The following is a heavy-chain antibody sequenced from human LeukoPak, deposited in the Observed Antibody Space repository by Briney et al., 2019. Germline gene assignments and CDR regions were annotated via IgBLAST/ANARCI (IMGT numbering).Heavy chain of an antibody. J-gene: IGHJ5*02. CDR2: ISQSGSI. V-gene: IGHV4-34*01. CDR1: GGSFNGYY. Sequence: SETLSLTCGVYGGSFNGYYWNWIRQPPRKGLEWIGDISQSGSITYNPSLKSRVTISIDTSKNQVSLKLNSVTAADTAVYYCARRSLYSISSGITPWGQGTLVTVSS. CDR3: ARRSLYSISSGITP. D-gene: IGHD6-6*01.